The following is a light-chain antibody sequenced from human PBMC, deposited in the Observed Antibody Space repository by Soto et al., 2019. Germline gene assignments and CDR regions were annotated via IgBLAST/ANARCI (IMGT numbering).Light chain of an antibody. CDR1: QSISSW. CDR2: KAS. V-gene: IGKV1-5*03. Sequence: DIQMTQSPSTLSASVGDRVTITCRASQSISSWLAWYQQKPGKALKLLIYKASSLESGVPSRFSGSGSGTEFTLTISSLQPDDFATYYCQQYNSYITFGQGTRLEIK. CDR3: QQYNSYIT. J-gene: IGKJ5*01.